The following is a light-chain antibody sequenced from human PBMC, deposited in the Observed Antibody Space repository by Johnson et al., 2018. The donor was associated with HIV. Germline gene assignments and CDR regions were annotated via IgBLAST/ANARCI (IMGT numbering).Light chain of an antibody. J-gene: IGLJ1*01. CDR1: SSNIGNNY. V-gene: IGLV1-51*01. CDR3: GTWDSSLRVGF. Sequence: QPVLTQPPSVSAAPGQKVTISCSGSSSNIGNNYVSWYQQLPGTAPKLLIYDNNKRPSGVPDRFSGSKSGTSASLAISGLQSEDEADYYCGTWDSSLRVGFFGTGTKVTVL. CDR2: DNN.